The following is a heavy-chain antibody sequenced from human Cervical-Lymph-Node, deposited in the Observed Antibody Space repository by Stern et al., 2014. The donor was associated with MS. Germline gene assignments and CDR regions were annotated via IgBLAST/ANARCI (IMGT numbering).Heavy chain of an antibody. Sequence: EVQLEESGAEVKKPGESLKISCEASGYLFDDYWIGWVRQMSGRGLELVAIIFPRDSNTSYSPSVQGQVTISAAKSISPASLHWSSRKAPDPAMYYWARSPATPSGYDRFDYWGQGALVTVSS. CDR1: GYLFDDYW. D-gene: IGHD5-12*01. V-gene: IGHV5-51*03. J-gene: IGHJ4*02. CDR2: IFPRDSNT. CDR3: ARSPATPSGYDRFDY.